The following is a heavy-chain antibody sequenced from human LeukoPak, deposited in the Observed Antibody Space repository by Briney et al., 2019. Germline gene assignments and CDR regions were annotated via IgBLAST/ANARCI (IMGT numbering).Heavy chain of an antibody. CDR3: PRYDSDTAMLDY. CDR2: MNYGGAS. CDR1: GGSLSSSSTSY. V-gene: IGHV4-39*01. J-gene: IGHJ4*02. Sequence: SETLSLTCTVSGGSLSSSSTSYWGWIRQPPGKGLEWIGRMNYGGASHYNPSLKSRGTISVDTSKKHFSLQLSSVPAADTAVYYCPRYDSDTAMLDYWGQGTLVTVSS. D-gene: IGHD3-22*01.